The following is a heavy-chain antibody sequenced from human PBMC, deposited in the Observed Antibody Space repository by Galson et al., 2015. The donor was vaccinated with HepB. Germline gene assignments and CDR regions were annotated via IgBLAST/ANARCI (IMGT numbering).Heavy chain of an antibody. CDR1: GDSISSGNW. V-gene: IGHV4-4*02. Sequence: LSLTYVVSGDSISSGNWWSWVRQPPGKGLEWIGEIYHSGRTNYNPSLKSRVTILVDKSQNHFSLKLSSVTAADTAVYYCARGAGYCGGDSCYSFVYFDYWGQGTLATVSS. J-gene: IGHJ4*02. D-gene: IGHD2-15*01. CDR2: IYHSGRT. CDR3: ARGAGYCGGDSCYSFVYFDY.